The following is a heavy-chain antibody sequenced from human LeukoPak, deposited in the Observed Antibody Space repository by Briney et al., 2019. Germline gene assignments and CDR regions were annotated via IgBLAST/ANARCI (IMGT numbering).Heavy chain of an antibody. J-gene: IGHJ3*02. CDR2: IIPIFGTA. CDR1: GGTFSSYA. CDR3: ARGGNWGNAFDI. V-gene: IGHV1-69*05. Sequence: GASVKVSCKASGGTFSSYAISWVRQAPGQGLEWMGGIIPIFGTANYAQKFQGRVTITTDESTSTAYMELSSLRSEDTAVYYCARGGNWGNAFDIWGQGTVVTVSS. D-gene: IGHD3-16*01.